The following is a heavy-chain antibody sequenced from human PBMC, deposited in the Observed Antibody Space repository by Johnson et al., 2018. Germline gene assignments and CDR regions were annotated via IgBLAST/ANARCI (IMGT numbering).Heavy chain of an antibody. D-gene: IGHD3-10*01. CDR2: ISYDGSSK. V-gene: IGHV3-30*18. J-gene: IGHJ6*03. CDR3: AKDSHSYGSGYMDF. CDR1: GFTFSSYS. Sequence: VQLVETGGGLVKPGGSLRLSCAASGFTFSSYSMNWVRQAPGKGLEWVAVISYDGSSKFSADSVKGRFTISRDNSKNILYLQMNSLRPEDTAVYYCAKDSHSYGSGYMDFGGKGTTVTVSS.